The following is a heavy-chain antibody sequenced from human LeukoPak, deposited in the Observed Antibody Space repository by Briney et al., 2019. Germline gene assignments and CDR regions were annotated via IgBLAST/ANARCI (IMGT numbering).Heavy chain of an antibody. Sequence: SETLSLTCTVSGGSISSYYWSWIRQPPGKGLEWMGYIYYSGSTSYNPSLKSRVTISVDTSKNQFSLKVSSVTAADTAVYYCVRAVAATRIDFWGQGTLVTVSS. CDR2: IYYSGST. D-gene: IGHD6-19*01. V-gene: IGHV4-59*01. CDR1: GGSISSYY. CDR3: VRAVAATRIDF. J-gene: IGHJ4*02.